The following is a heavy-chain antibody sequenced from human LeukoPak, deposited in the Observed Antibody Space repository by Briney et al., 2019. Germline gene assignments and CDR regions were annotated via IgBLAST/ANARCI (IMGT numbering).Heavy chain of an antibody. CDR1: GFTFSSYA. V-gene: IGHV3-53*01. D-gene: IGHD2-15*01. CDR2: IYSGGST. CDR3: AREVGVYFYFDY. J-gene: IGHJ4*02. Sequence: GGSLRLSCAASGFTFSSYAMGWVRQAPGKGLEWVSVIYSGGSTYYADSVKGRFTISRDNSKNTLYLQMNSLRAEDTAVYYCAREVGVYFYFDYWGQGTLVTVSS.